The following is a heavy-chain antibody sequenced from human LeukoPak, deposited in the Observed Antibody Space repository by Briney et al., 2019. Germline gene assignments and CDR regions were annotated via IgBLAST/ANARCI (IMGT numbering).Heavy chain of an antibody. CDR1: GFTFSIYA. Sequence: GGSLRLSCAASGFTFSIYAMSWVRQAPGKGLEWVSSISGSGGSTYYADSVKGRFTISGDNSKNTLYLQMNSLRAEDTAVYYCAKEGPSGMFPQLFRPWGQGTLVTVSS. V-gene: IGHV3-23*01. D-gene: IGHD1-26*01. CDR2: ISGSGGST. J-gene: IGHJ5*02. CDR3: AKEGPSGMFPQLFRP.